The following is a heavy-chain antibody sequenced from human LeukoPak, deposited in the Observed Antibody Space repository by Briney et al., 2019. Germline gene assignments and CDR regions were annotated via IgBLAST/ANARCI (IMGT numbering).Heavy chain of an antibody. CDR3: ARVGISYRWFDP. J-gene: IGHJ5*02. Sequence: ASVKVSCKASGYTFTSYDINWVRQATGQGLEWMGWMNPNSGNTGYAQKFQGRVTMTRNTSISTAYMELSSLRSEDTAVYYCARVGISYRWFDPWGQGTLVTVSS. D-gene: IGHD7-27*01. V-gene: IGHV1-8*01. CDR1: GYTFTSYD. CDR2: MNPNSGNT.